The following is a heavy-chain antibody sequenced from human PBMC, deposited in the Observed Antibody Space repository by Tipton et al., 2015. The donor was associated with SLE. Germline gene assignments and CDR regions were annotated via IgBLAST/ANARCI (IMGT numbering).Heavy chain of an antibody. J-gene: IGHJ6*02. CDR1: GGSISNYY. CDR2: IFYSGST. D-gene: IGHD5-12*01. V-gene: IGHV4-59*01. Sequence: LRLSCTVSGGSISNYYWNWIRQPPGKGLEWIGYIFYSGSTNYNPSLKSRVTISVDTSKNQFSLKLKSVTAADSAVYYCARGWGYDSLYYYYGMDVWGQGTTVTVSS. CDR3: ARGWGYDSLYYYYGMDV.